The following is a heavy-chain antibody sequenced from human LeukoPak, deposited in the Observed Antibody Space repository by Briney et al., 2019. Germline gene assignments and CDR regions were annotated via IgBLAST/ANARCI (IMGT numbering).Heavy chain of an antibody. J-gene: IGHJ6*03. CDR1: GFTFGDYA. Sequence: GGSLRLSCTASGFTFGDYAMSWFRQAPGKGLEWVGFIRSKAYGGTTEYAASVKGRFTISRDDSKSIAYLQMNSLKTEDTAVYYCTRDLAAAGYYYYMDVWGKGTTVTVSS. CDR3: TRDLAAAGYYYYMDV. CDR2: IRSKAYGGTT. D-gene: IGHD6-13*01. V-gene: IGHV3-49*03.